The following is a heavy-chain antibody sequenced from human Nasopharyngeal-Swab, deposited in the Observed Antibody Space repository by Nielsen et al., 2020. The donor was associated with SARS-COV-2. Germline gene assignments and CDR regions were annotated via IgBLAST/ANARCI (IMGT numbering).Heavy chain of an antibody. D-gene: IGHD5-12*01. CDR1: GFTFSSYA. CDR3: ARSSHQSEGYAFDY. V-gene: IGHV3-30-3*01. J-gene: IGHJ4*02. Sequence: GESLKISCAASGFTFSSYAMHWVRQAPGKGLEWVAVISYDGSNKYYADSVKGRFTISRDNSKNTLYLQMNSLRAEDTAVYYCARSSHQSEGYAFDYWGQGTLVTVSS. CDR2: ISYDGSNK.